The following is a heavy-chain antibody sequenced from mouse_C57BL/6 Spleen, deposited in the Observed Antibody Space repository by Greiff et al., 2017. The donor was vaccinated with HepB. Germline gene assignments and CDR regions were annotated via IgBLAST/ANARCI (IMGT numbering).Heavy chain of an antibody. Sequence: EVKLVESGGDLVKPGGSLKLSCAASGFTFSSYGMSWVRQTPDKRLEWVATISSGGSYTYYPDSVKGRFTISRDNAKNTLYLQMSSLKSEDTAMYYCARQGSSYDFDYWGQGTTLTVSS. J-gene: IGHJ2*01. D-gene: IGHD1-1*01. CDR2: ISSGGSYT. V-gene: IGHV5-6*01. CDR3: ARQGSSYDFDY. CDR1: GFTFSSYG.